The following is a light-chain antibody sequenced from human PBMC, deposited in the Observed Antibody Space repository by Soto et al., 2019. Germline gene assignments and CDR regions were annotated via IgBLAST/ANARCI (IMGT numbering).Light chain of an antibody. J-gene: IGKJ1*01. CDR3: QQYNSYSRT. CDR1: PSIRRW. Sequence: DIRMTPSSSTLSASVGVKITITCRARPSIRRWLAWYQQKPGKAPKLLNFDASSLESGVPPRFSGSGSGTEFTLTISSLQPDDFAIYYCQQYNSYSRTVGQGTKVEIK. V-gene: IGKV1-5*01. CDR2: DAS.